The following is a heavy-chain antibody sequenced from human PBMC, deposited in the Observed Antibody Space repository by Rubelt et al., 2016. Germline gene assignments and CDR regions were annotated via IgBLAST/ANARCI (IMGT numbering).Heavy chain of an antibody. V-gene: IGHV3-11*04. D-gene: IGHD6-13*01. J-gene: IGHJ4*02. Sequence: VSGGGLVKPGGSLRLSCAASGFSFSDYSMSWIRQAPGKGLECISHINFSGNTKYYAASVKGRFTMSRDNAKTSLYLQMNNLRAEDTAVYYCARGQTLAAAILDYWGQGTLVTVSS. CDR3: ARGQTLAAAILDY. CDR1: GFSFSDYS. CDR2: INFSGNTK.